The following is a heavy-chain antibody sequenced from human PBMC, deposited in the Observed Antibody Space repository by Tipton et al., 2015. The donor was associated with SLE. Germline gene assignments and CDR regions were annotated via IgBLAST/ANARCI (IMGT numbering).Heavy chain of an antibody. CDR3: ARVGITMVRGVSRALHFDI. CDR1: GDSVSSNSAA. Sequence: GLLKPSQTLSLTCAISGDSVSSNSAAWNWIRQSPSRGLEWLGRTYYRSKWYNVYAVSVKSRITINPDTSKNQFSLQLNSVTPEDTAVYYCARVGITMVRGVSRALHFDIWGQGTMVTVSS. J-gene: IGHJ3*02. D-gene: IGHD3-10*01. V-gene: IGHV6-1*01. CDR2: TYYRSKWYN.